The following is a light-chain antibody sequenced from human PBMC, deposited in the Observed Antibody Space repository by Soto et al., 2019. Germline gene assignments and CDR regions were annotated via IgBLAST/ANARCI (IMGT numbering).Light chain of an antibody. CDR2: KAS. CDR3: QQYNSYLWT. Sequence: DIQMTQSPSTLPASTGDRVTITWRASQSISNWLAWYQQKPGKAPQLLIYKASILERGVSSRFSGSGSGTEFTLTISSLQPDDFATYYCQQYNSYLWTFGQGTKVEVK. J-gene: IGKJ1*01. CDR1: QSISNW. V-gene: IGKV1-5*03.